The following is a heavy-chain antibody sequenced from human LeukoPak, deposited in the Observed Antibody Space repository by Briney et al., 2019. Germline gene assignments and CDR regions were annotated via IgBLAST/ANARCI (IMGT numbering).Heavy chain of an antibody. D-gene: IGHD2-15*01. CDR2: ISGSGGRK. Sequence: PVGSLRLSCAASGFTFSSYAMSCVRQAPGKGLEWVSAISGSGGRKSYADSVKGRFIISRNNSKNTLYLKMNSLRAEDTAVYYSAKPAIADIVVVVAATFNWGQGTLVTVSS. CDR3: AKPAIADIVVVVAATFN. CDR1: GFTFSSYA. J-gene: IGHJ4*02. V-gene: IGHV3-23*01.